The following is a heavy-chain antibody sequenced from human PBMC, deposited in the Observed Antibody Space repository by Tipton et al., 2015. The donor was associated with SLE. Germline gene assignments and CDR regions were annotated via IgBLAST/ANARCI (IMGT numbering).Heavy chain of an antibody. D-gene: IGHD3-10*01. CDR2: ISSSSSTI. CDR3: ARDRRGPEYYYGSGRSLSFDY. J-gene: IGHJ4*02. CDR1: GFTFSSYS. V-gene: IGHV3-48*01. Sequence: SLRLSCAASGFTFSSYSMNWVRQAPGKGLEWVSYISSSSSTIYYADSVKGRFTISRDNAKNSLYLQMNSLRAEDTAVYYCARDRRGPEYYYGSGRSLSFDYWGQGTLVTVSS.